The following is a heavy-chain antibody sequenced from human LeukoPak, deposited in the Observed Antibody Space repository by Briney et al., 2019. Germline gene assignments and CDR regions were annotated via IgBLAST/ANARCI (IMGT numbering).Heavy chain of an antibody. V-gene: IGHV3-30*02. CDR2: IRYDGSNE. CDR1: GFSFSGYG. CDR3: VKVMPPGRIRFYSYYMDV. Sequence: PGGSLRLSCAASGFSFSGYGMHWVRQAPGKGLEWVAFIRYDGSNEYYADSVKGRFTISRDKSKNTLSLQMNGLRVEDTAVYYCVKVMPPGRIRFYSYYMDVWGKGTTVSVS. J-gene: IGHJ6*03. D-gene: IGHD2-15*01.